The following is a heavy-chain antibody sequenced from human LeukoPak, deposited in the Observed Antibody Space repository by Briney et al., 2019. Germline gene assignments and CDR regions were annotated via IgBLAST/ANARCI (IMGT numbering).Heavy chain of an antibody. CDR2: INSDGSIT. V-gene: IGHV3-74*01. J-gene: IGHJ4*02. CDR3: ATQEGYYTGGVQDY. CDR1: GFTFTTYW. Sequence: PGGSLRLSCAASGFTFTTYWMHWVRQAPGKGLVWVSHINSDGSITSYADSVKGRFTISRDNAKNTLYLQMNTLRVEDTAVYYCATQEGYYTGGVQDYWGQGTLVTVSS. D-gene: IGHD3-3*01.